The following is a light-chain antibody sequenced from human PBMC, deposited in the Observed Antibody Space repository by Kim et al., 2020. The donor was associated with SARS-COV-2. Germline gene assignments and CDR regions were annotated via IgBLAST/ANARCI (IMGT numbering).Light chain of an antibody. J-gene: IGLJ2*01. V-gene: IGLV2-8*01. Sequence: GQSVTISCTGTSSDIGSYIFASWYQQHPGKAPKLIIHEVSQRSSGVPDRFSGSKSGNTASLTVSGLRAEDEADYYCSSYAGSNNWLFGGGTQLTVL. CDR3: SSYAGSNNWL. CDR2: EVS. CDR1: SSDIGSYIF.